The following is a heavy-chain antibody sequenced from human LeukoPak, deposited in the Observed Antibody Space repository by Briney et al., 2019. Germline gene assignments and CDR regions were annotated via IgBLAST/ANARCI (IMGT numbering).Heavy chain of an antibody. Sequence: ASVKVSCKTSGGTFNNSAISWVRQAPGQGLEWLGGIMPLFGTAGYAQKFRGRVTITKDESTRTAYLELTSLTSDDTAVYYCARDVHGDYGSGWFDPWGQGTLVSVSS. CDR1: GGTFNNSA. CDR2: IMPLFGTA. J-gene: IGHJ5*02. V-gene: IGHV1-69*05. CDR3: ARDVHGDYGSGWFDP. D-gene: IGHD4-17*01.